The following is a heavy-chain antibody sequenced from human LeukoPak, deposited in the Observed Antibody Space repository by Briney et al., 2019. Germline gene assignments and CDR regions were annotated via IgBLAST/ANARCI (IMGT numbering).Heavy chain of an antibody. Sequence: GGSLRLSCAASGFTFSSYSMNWVRQAPGKGLEWVSSISSSSSYIYYADSVKGRFAISRDNAKNSLYLQMNSLRAEDTAVYYCARDPSDYYDSSGSSHHFDYWGQGTPVTVSS. CDR2: ISSSSSYI. CDR3: ARDPSDYYDSSGSSHHFDY. J-gene: IGHJ4*02. D-gene: IGHD3-22*01. CDR1: GFTFSSYS. V-gene: IGHV3-21*01.